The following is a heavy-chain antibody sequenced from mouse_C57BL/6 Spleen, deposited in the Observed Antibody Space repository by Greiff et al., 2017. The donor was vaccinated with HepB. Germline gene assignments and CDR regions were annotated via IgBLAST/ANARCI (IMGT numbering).Heavy chain of an antibody. CDR3: ARPPYYYGSSPPYFDY. J-gene: IGHJ2*01. CDR1: GYTFTDYY. V-gene: IGHV1-19*01. CDR2: INPYNGGT. D-gene: IGHD1-1*01. Sequence: EVQLQQSGPVLVKPGASVKMSCKASGYTFTDYYMNWVKQSHGKSLEWIGVINPYNGGTSYNQKFKGKATLTVDKSSSTAYMELNSLTSEDSAVYYCARPPYYYGSSPPYFDYWGQGTTLTVSS.